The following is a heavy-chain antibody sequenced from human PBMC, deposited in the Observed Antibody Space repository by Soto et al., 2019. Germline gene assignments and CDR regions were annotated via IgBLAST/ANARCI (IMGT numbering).Heavy chain of an antibody. V-gene: IGHV3-23*01. CDR3: AKVGLEYIWGSYRYPFDY. Sequence: GGSLRLSCAASGFTFSSYAMSWVRQAPGKGLEWVSAISGSGGSTYYADSVKGRFTISRDNSKNTLYLQMNSLRAEDTAVYYCAKVGLEYIWGSYRYPFDYWGQGTLVTVSS. J-gene: IGHJ4*02. CDR2: ISGSGGST. CDR1: GFTFSSYA. D-gene: IGHD3-16*02.